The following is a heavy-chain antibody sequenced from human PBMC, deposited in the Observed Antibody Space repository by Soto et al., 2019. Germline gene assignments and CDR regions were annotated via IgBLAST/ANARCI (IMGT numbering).Heavy chain of an antibody. J-gene: IGHJ4*02. V-gene: IGHV4-34*01. CDR1: GGSLSGYY. CDR3: ARAPKVSGSAQTRPDF. CDR2: ISPSGTT. Sequence: PSDTLSLTRSLYGGSLSGYYWSWIRQPRGKGLEWMGEISPSGTTNYSPSLKSRVSISVDTSKKQFSLNLTSLTAADTAVYYCARAPKVSGSAQTRPDFCGQGSLV. D-gene: IGHD6-6*01.